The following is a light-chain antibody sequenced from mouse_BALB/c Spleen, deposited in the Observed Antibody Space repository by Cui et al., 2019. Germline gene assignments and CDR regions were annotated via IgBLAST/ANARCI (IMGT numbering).Light chain of an antibody. V-gene: IGKV4-68*01. CDR1: SSVNY. J-gene: IGKJ5*01. CDR2: LTS. Sequence: QIVLTQSPALMSASPGEKVTMTCSASSSVNYMYWYQQKPRSSPKPWIYLTSNLASGVHARFSGSGSGTSYSLTISSMEAEDAATYYCQQWSSNPLTFGAGTKLELK. CDR3: QQWSSNPLT.